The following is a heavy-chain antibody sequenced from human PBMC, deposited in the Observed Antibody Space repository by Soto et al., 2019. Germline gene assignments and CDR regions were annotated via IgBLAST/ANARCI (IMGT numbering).Heavy chain of an antibody. CDR2: ISSSSSYI. D-gene: IGHD4-17*01. Sequence: GGSLRLSCAASGFTFSSYSMNWVRQAPGKGLEWVSSISSSSSYIYYADSVKGRFTISRDNAKNSLYLQMNSLRAEDTAVYSCVRGRAYGDYIPDFWGQGTLVTVSS. J-gene: IGHJ4*02. CDR3: VRGRAYGDYIPDF. CDR1: GFTFSSYS. V-gene: IGHV3-21*01.